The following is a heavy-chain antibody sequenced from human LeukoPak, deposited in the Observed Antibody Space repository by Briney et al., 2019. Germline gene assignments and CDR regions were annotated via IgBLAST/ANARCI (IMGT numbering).Heavy chain of an antibody. D-gene: IGHD5-12*01. CDR1: GYTFTSYG. CDR2: ISAYNGNT. CDR3: ARDSGYSGYDDAAYYYYGMDV. V-gene: IGHV1-18*01. Sequence: GASVTVSCKASGYTFTSYGISWVRQAPGQGLEWMGWISAYNGNTNYAQKLQGRVTMTTEKSTSTAYMELRSLRSDDTAVYYCARDSGYSGYDDAAYYYYGMDVWGQGTTVTVSS. J-gene: IGHJ6*02.